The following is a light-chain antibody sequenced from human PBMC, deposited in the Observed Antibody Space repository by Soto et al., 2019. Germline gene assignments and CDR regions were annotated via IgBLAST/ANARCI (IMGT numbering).Light chain of an antibody. CDR1: QSVNSRF. V-gene: IGKV3-20*01. Sequence: ENVLTQSPGTLSLSPGERATLSCRASQSVNSRFLAWYQQKPGQAPRLLIHGASRRATGIPDRFSGSGSGTAFTLTISRLEPEDSAGYYCQQLDGPPCTFGPGTKVDIK. J-gene: IGKJ3*01. CDR2: GAS. CDR3: QQLDGPPCT.